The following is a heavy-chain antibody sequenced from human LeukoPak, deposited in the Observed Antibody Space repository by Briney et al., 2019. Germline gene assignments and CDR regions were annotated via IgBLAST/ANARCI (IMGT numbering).Heavy chain of an antibody. CDR1: GDSVSSNSAA. CDR2: TYYRSKWYN. D-gene: IGHD6-13*01. J-gene: IGHJ2*01. Sequence: SQTLSLTCAISGDSVSSNSAAWNWIRQSPSRGLEWLGRTYYRSKWYNDYAVSVKSRITINPDTSKNQFSLQLNSVTPEDTAVYYCARVFAGIAAAGTETNWYFDLWGRGTLVTVSS. CDR3: ARVFAGIAAAGTETNWYFDL. V-gene: IGHV6-1*01.